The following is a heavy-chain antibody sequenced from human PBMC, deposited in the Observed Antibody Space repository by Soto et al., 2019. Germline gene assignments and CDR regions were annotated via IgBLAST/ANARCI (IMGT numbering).Heavy chain of an antibody. J-gene: IGHJ4*02. CDR3: SGETGTRGGEFDY. D-gene: IGHD1-7*01. CDR2: IYYSGST. Sequence: QVQLQESGPGLVKPSQTLSLTCTVSGGSISSGDYYWSWIRQPPGKGLEWIGYIYYSGSTYYNPSLESRVTITVDTSKNQFALKLSSVTAADTAVYYCSGETGTRGGEFDYWGQGTLVTVSS. V-gene: IGHV4-30-4*01. CDR1: GGSISSGDYY.